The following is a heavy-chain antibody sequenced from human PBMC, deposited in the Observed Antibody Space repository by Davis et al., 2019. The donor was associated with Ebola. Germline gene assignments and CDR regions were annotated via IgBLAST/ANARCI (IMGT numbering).Heavy chain of an antibody. CDR2: ISAYNGNT. Sequence: AASVKVSCKASGYTFTSYGISWVRQAPGQGLEWMGWISAYNGNTNYAQKVQGRVTLTTDTSTGTAYLELRSLRSDDTAVYFCARTSIVGTTTTASDIWGQGTVVTVSS. CDR3: ARTSIVGTTTTASDI. D-gene: IGHD1-26*01. J-gene: IGHJ3*02. CDR1: GYTFTSYG. V-gene: IGHV1-18*01.